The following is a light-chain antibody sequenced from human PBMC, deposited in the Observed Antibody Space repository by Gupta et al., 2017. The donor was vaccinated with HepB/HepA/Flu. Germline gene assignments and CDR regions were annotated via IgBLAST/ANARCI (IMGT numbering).Light chain of an antibody. CDR3: AAWDERLSGWV. Sequence: QSVVTQSPSQSGTPGQRVPISCSGSSSNIGRNYVCWYQQLPGTAPKLLICHNDQRPSGVPDRFSASKAGTSASLVISGLRSEDDADYYCAAWDERLSGWVFGGGTKLTVL. J-gene: IGLJ3*02. CDR2: HND. V-gene: IGLV1-47*01. CDR1: SSNIGRNY.